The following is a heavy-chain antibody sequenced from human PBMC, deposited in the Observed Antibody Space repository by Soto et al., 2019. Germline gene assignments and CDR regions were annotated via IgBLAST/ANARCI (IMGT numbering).Heavy chain of an antibody. CDR3: ARDGSSGADYAFDI. Sequence: GGSLRLSCAASGFTFSSFAMSWVRQAPEKGLEWVSAISGSGGSTYYADSVKGRFTISRDNSKNTLYVQMNSLRAEDTAVYYCARDGSSGADYAFDIWGQVTMVTVSS. V-gene: IGHV3-23*01. CDR2: ISGSGGST. CDR1: GFTFSSFA. D-gene: IGHD6-19*01. J-gene: IGHJ3*02.